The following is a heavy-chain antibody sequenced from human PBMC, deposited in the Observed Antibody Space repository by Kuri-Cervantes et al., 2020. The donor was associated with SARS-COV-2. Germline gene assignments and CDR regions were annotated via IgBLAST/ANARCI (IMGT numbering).Heavy chain of an antibody. CDR3: ANSLLLSLDY. J-gene: IGHJ4*02. V-gene: IGHV3-23*01. CDR2: ISGSGGST. CDR1: GFTFDDYA. D-gene: IGHD1-26*01. Sequence: GGSLRLSCAASGFTFDDYAMHWVRQAPGKGLEWVSAISGSGGSTYYADSVKGRFTISRDNSKNTLYLQMNSLRAEDTAVYYCANSLLLSLDYWGQGTLVTVSS.